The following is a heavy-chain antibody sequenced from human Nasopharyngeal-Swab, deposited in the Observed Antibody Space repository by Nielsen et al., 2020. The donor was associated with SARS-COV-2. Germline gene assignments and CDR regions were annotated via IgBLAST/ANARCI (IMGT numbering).Heavy chain of an antibody. CDR2: IYYSGST. CDR3: ARDSTPVYYYYYMDV. V-gene: IGHV4-59*01. Sequence: GSLRLSCFVSGASISSYYWSWIRQPPGEGLEWIGYIYYSGSTNYNPSLKSRVTISVDTSKNQFSLKLSSVTAADTAVYYCARDSTPVYYYYYMDVWGKGTTVTVSS. CDR1: GASISSYY. J-gene: IGHJ6*03. D-gene: IGHD2-15*01.